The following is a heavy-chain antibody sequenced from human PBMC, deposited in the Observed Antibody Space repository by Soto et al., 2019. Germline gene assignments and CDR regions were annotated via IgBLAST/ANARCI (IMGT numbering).Heavy chain of an antibody. CDR3: ARAGIAAAGTSDWFDP. CDR1: GGSFSGYY. D-gene: IGHD6-13*01. CDR2: INHSGST. V-gene: IGHV4-34*01. Sequence: SETLSLTCAVYGGSFSGYYWSWIRQPPGKGLEWIGEINHSGSTNYNPSLKSRVTISVDTSKNQFSLKLSSVTAADTAVYYCARAGIAAAGTSDWFDPWGQGTLVTVSS. J-gene: IGHJ5*02.